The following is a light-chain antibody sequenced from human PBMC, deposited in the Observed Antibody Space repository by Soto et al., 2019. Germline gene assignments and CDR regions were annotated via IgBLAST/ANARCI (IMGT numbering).Light chain of an antibody. V-gene: IGLV1-40*01. CDR1: SSNLGAGYD. Sequence: QSALTQPPSVSGAPGQRVTLSCTGNSSNLGAGYDVHWYQQLPGAAPKLVIFGNRNRSSGVPERFSGSKTGTSASLAITGLQAEDEADYYCQAYDYSLTASVFGGGTKVTVL. CDR2: GNR. CDR3: QAYDYSLTASV. J-gene: IGLJ3*02.